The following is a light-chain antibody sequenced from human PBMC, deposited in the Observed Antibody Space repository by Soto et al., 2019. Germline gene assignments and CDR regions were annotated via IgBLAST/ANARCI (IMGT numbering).Light chain of an antibody. Sequence: MGITESPGTLSLSPGEMATLSCMASQIVSSSYLSWYQQKPGQAPRLLIYGASIRATGIPARFSGSGSGTAFTLTISSLQPEDFAVYYCQQDYNLPCTFGQGTKVDIK. J-gene: IGKJ1*01. CDR1: QIVSSSY. CDR2: GAS. CDR3: QQDYNLPCT. V-gene: IGKV3D-7*01.